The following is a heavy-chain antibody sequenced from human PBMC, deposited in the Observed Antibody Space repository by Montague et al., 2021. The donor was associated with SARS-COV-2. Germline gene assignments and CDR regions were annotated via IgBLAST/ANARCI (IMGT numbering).Heavy chain of an antibody. D-gene: IGHD3-10*01. Sequence: SLRLSCAAPGFTFSSYWMSWVRQAPGKGLEWVANIKQDGSEKYYVDSVKGRFTISRDNAKNSLYLQMNSLRAEDTAVYYCARDHRQVWFGAPVMERYFDXWGQGTLVTVSS. CDR2: IKQDGSEK. CDR3: ARDHRQVWFGAPVMERYFDX. CDR1: GFTFSSYW. J-gene: IGHJ4*02. V-gene: IGHV3-7*01.